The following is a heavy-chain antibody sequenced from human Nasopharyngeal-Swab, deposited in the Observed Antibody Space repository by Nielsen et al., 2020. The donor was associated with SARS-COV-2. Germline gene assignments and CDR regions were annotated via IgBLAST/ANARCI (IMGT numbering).Heavy chain of an antibody. V-gene: IGHV3-30*04. CDR1: GFTFSSYA. J-gene: IGHJ3*02. CDR2: ISYDGSNK. Sequence: GGSLRLSCAASGFTFSSYAMHWVRQAPGKGLEWVAVISYDGSNKYYADSVKGRFTIPRDNSKNTLYLQMNSLRAEDTAVYYCARGAVAGRNAFDIWGQGTLVTVSS. D-gene: IGHD6-19*01. CDR3: ARGAVAGRNAFDI.